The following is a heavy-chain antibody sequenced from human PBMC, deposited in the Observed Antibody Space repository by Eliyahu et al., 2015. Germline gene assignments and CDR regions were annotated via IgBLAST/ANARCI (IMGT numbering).Heavy chain of an antibody. D-gene: IGHD3-3*01. CDR3: ARRRPYDFWSGPVGYYFDY. V-gene: IGHV5-51*01. CDR1: GYXFTSXW. J-gene: IGHJ4*02. Sequence: EXQLVQSGAEVKXPGESXKXSCKXPGYXFTSXWLGWVPQMPGKGLEWMGIIXPGDSDTRYSPSFQGQVTISADKSISTAYLQWSSLKASDTAMYYCARRRPYDFWSGPVGYYFDYWGQGTLVTVSS. CDR2: IXPGDSDT.